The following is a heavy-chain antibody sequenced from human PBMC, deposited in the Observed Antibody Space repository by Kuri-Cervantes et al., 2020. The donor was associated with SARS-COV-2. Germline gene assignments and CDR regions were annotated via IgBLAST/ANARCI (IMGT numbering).Heavy chain of an antibody. CDR2: IYYSGST. J-gene: IGHJ6*03. V-gene: IGHV4-59*01. D-gene: IGHD2-21*01. Sequence: ESLKISCTVSGGSISSYYWSWIQQPPGKGLEWIGYIYYSGSTNYNPSLKSRVTISVDTSKNQFSLKLSSVTAADTAVYYCARGFCGGDCYSYYYYYYMDVWGKGTTVTVSS. CDR1: GGSISSYY. CDR3: ARGFCGGDCYSYYYYYYMDV.